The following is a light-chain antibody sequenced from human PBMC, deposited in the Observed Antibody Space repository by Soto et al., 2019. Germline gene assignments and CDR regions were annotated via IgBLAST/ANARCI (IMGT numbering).Light chain of an antibody. CDR2: DVS. Sequence: QSALTQPASVSVSPGQSITISCTGTSSDVGGYNFVSWYQQHPGKAPKLMIYDVSNRPSGVSDRFSGSKSGNTASLSISGLQAEDEADYFCSSYTTYTTGTTLVFGTGTKVTVL. CDR3: SSYTTYTTGTTLV. J-gene: IGLJ1*01. V-gene: IGLV2-14*03. CDR1: SSDVGGYNF.